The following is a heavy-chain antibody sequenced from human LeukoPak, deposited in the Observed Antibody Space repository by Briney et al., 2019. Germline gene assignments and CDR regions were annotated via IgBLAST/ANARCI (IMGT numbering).Heavy chain of an antibody. J-gene: IGHJ4*02. CDR2: IYYSGST. CDR3: ARSAIVVVITKTGYFDY. D-gene: IGHD3-22*01. V-gene: IGHV4-39*01. CDR1: GGSISSSSYY. Sequence: SETLSLTCTVSGGSISSSSYYWGWIRQPPGKGLEWIGSIYYSGSTYYNPSLKSRATISVDTSKNQFSLKLSSVTAADTAVYYCARSAIVVVITKTGYFDYWGQGTLVTVSS.